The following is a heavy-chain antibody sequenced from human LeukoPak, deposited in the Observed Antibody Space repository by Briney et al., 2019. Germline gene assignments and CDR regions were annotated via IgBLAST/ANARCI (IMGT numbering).Heavy chain of an antibody. V-gene: IGHV1-46*01. D-gene: IGHD2-15*01. CDR3: ARDRYCSGGSCYSGFDY. CDR2: INPSGGST. J-gene: IGHJ4*02. Sequence: ASVKVSCKASGYTFTGYYMHWVRQAPGQGLEWMGIINPSGGSTSYAQKFQGRVTMTRDMSTSTVYMELSSLRSEDTAVYYCARDRYCSGGSCYSGFDYWGQGTLVTVSS. CDR1: GYTFTGYY.